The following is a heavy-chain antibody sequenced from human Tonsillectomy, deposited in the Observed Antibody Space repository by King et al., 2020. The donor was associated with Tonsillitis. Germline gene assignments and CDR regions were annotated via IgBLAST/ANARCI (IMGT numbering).Heavy chain of an antibody. D-gene: IGHD4-11*01. V-gene: IGHV3-30*02. J-gene: IGHJ3*02. CDR3: LKDHRGGYSNEIDDGFDI. CDR1: GFSFSIYA. CDR2: ISGDESDK. Sequence: VQLVESGGGVVQPGGSLRLSCAASGFSFSIYAMHWVRQAPGKGLEWVAVISGDESDKFYADSVKGRFTISRDNSKKTLYMQMNSLRPEDTAVYYCLKDHRGGYSNEIDDGFDIWGQGTMVTVSS.